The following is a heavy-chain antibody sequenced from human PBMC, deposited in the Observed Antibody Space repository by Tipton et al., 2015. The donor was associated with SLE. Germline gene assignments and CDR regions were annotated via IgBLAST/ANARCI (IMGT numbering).Heavy chain of an antibody. CDR3: ARWNFVTMTGGFDI. CDR2: IYYSGST. J-gene: IGHJ3*02. D-gene: IGHD1-7*01. Sequence: TLSLTCTVSGGSMSSSNYYWGWIRQPPGKGLEWIGSIYYSGSTYYNPSLKSRVTISVDTSKNQFSLNLSSVTAADTAVYYCARWNFVTMTGGFDIWGQGTMVTVSS. CDR1: GGSMSSSNYY. V-gene: IGHV4-39*07.